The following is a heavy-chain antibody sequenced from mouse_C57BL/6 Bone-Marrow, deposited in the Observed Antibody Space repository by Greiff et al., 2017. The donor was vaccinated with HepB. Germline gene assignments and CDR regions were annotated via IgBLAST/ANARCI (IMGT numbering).Heavy chain of an antibody. J-gene: IGHJ3*01. Sequence: EVKVEESGGGLVQPGGSLKLSCAASGFTFSDYYMYWVRQTPEKRLEWVAYISNGGGSTYYPDTVKGRFTISRDNAKNTLYLQMSRLKSEDTAMYYCARRYYGNYGWFAYWGQGTLVTVSA. CDR1: GFTFSDYY. D-gene: IGHD2-1*01. CDR3: ARRYYGNYGWFAY. V-gene: IGHV5-12*01. CDR2: ISNGGGST.